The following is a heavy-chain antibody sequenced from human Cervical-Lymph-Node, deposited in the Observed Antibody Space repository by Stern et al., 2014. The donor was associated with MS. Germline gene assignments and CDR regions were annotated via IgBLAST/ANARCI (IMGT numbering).Heavy chain of an antibody. J-gene: IGHJ4*02. D-gene: IGHD1-1*01. CDR3: AHHKDDHFDY. CDR1: GFSLSASGAG. Sequence: QVTLRESGPTLLKPTQTLTLTCTFSGFSLSASGAGVVWIRQPPGKALEWLSLLYWDDDRRYSPSLRSRLTITKDTSKNQVVLTMTNMDPVDTATYYCAHHKDDHFDYWGQGILVTVSS. CDR2: LYWDDDR. V-gene: IGHV2-5*02.